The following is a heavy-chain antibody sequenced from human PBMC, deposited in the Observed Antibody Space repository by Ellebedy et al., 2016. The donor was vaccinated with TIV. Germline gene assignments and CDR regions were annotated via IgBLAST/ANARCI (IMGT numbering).Heavy chain of an antibody. J-gene: IGHJ6*02. V-gene: IGHV3-74*01. CDR2: IDGVGSTT. CDR1: GFTFSSYW. CDR3: AREGLRRFVPAV. Sequence: GESLKISCAASGFTFSSYWMHWVRQGPGKGLVWVSRIDGVGSTTSYADSVRGRFTISRDNARNTLYLQMNSLRAEDSAAYYCAREGLRRFVPAVWGQGTTVTVSS. D-gene: IGHD3-16*01.